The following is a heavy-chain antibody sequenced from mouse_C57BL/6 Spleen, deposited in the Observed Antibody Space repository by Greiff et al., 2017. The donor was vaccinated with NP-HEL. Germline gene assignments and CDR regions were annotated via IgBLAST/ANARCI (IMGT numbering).Heavy chain of an antibody. Sequence: QVQLQQPGAELVRPGSSVKLSCKASSYTFTSYWMHWVKQRPIQGLEWIGNIDPSDSETHYNQKFKDKATLTVDKSSSTAYMQLSSLTSVDSAVYYCARGAYYDSFDYWGQGTTLTVSS. V-gene: IGHV1-52*01. J-gene: IGHJ2*01. CDR2: IDPSDSET. D-gene: IGHD2-4*01. CDR1: SYTFTSYW. CDR3: ARGAYYDSFDY.